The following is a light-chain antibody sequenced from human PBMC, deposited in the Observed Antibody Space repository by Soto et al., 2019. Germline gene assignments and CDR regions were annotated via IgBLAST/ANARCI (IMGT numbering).Light chain of an antibody. CDR3: CSYAGSSAPRLV. V-gene: IGLV2-23*02. J-gene: IGLJ2*01. CDR1: SSDVGSYNL. Sequence: QSVLTQPASVSGSPGQSITISFTGTSSDVGSYNLVSWYQHHPGKAPKLMIYEVSQRPSGVSSRFSGSKSGNTASLTSSGLQAEDEADYYCCSYAGSSAPRLVFGGGTKLTVL. CDR2: EVS.